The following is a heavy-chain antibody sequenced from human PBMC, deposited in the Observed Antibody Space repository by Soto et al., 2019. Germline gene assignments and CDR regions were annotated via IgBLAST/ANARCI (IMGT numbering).Heavy chain of an antibody. CDR3: ASRERVDAFEI. CDR1: GGTFSSYA. V-gene: IGHV1-69*01. D-gene: IGHD1-26*01. CDR2: IIPILGSA. J-gene: IGHJ3*02. Sequence: QVQLVQSGAEVKKPGSSVKVSCKASGGTFSSYAISWVRQAPGQGLAWMGGIIPILGSAKYAQKFQDRVTITADESTSTTYMELSSLRSEDAAVYYCASRERVDAFEIWGQGTMVTVSS.